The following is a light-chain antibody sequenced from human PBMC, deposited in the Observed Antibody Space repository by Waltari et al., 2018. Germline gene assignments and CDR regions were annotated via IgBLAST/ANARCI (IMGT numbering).Light chain of an antibody. CDR1: SSDIASYNL. CDR3: YAYAGTRGV. V-gene: IGLV2-23*01. J-gene: IGLJ1*01. CDR2: EAN. Sequence: QSALTQPASVSGSPGQSITISCTGTSSDIASYNLVSWYQQHPGKAPKLIIYEANKRPSGVSSRCSGSQAGNPASLTISGPQAEDEANYYCYAYAGTRGVFGTGTKVTVL.